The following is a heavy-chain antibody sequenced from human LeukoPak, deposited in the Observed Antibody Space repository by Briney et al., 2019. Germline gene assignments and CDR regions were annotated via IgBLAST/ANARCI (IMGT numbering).Heavy chain of an antibody. CDR2: IYYSGST. CDR1: GGSISSYY. D-gene: IGHD6-13*01. J-gene: IGHJ4*02. CDR3: ARGTIAAAGSFDY. V-gene: IGHV4-59*12. Sequence: PSETLSLTCTVSGGSISSYYWSWIRPPPGKGLEWIGYIYYSGSTNYNPSLKSRVTISVDTSKNQFSLKLSSVTAADTAVYYCARGTIAAAGSFDYWGQGTLVTVSS.